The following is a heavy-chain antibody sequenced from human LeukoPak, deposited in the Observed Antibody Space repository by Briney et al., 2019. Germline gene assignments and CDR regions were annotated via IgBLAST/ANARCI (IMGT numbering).Heavy chain of an antibody. J-gene: IGHJ4*02. V-gene: IGHV2-5*02. Sequence: SDPALVKPTQTLTLTCTFSGFSLSTPTVGVGWIRQPPGKGLEWLAVLYWDDDKRYSPSLTSRLTITKDASKNQVMLTMTNVDPVDTATYYCAHRGRGYSRTNFDFWGQGTLVTVSS. CDR1: GFSLSTPTVG. D-gene: IGHD3-22*01. CDR2: LYWDDDK. CDR3: AHRGRGYSRTNFDF.